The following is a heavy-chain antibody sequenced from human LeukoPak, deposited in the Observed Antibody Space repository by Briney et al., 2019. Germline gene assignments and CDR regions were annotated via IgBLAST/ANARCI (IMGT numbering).Heavy chain of an antibody. J-gene: IGHJ1*01. Sequence: GGSLRLSCAASGFTFSSNWMHWVRQAPGKGLVWVSRINGDGSSTNYADSVRGRFTISRDNAKNTLYLQMNSLRAEDTAVYYCAKAYYSSGSYYAEYFQHWGQGTLVTVSS. V-gene: IGHV3-74*01. CDR3: AKAYYSSGSYYAEYFQH. CDR1: GFTFSSNW. CDR2: INGDGSST. D-gene: IGHD3-22*01.